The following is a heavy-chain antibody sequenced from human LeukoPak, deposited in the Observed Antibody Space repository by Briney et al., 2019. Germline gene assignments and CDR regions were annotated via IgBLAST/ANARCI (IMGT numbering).Heavy chain of an antibody. Sequence: GASVTVSCKASGGTFSSYAISWVRQAPGQGLEWMGGIIPIFGTANYAQKFQGRVTITADKSTSTAYMELSSLRSEDTAVYYCARGYYGDYNFDYWGQGTLVTVSS. CDR1: GGTFSSYA. CDR3: ARGYYGDYNFDY. CDR2: IIPIFGTA. D-gene: IGHD4-17*01. V-gene: IGHV1-69*06. J-gene: IGHJ4*02.